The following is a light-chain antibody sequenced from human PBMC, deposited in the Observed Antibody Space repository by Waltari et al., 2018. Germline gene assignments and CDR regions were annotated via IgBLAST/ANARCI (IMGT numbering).Light chain of an antibody. CDR2: DGS. V-gene: IGKV1-33*01. J-gene: IGKJ1*01. Sequence: DIQMTQSPSSMSASVGDRVSITCQASQDISDYLSWYQQKPGKAPKLLIYDGSNLQTGVPSRFSGSGSGTYFNFTISSLQPEDIATYYCQQYKSLPRTFGQGTKVEIK. CDR3: QQYKSLPRT. CDR1: QDISDY.